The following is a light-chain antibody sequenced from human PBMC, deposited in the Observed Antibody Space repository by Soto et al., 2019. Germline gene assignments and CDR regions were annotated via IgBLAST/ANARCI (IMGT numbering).Light chain of an antibody. CDR3: QQSYSTPPVT. CDR2: GVS. J-gene: IGKJ5*01. V-gene: IGKV3-20*01. CDR1: QTVTSGY. Sequence: EIVLTQSPDTLSLSPGERATLSCRASQTVTSGYLAWYQQKPGQAPRRLIYGVSTGATGIPDRFSGSGSGTDFTLTISSLQPEDFATYYGQQSYSTPPVTFGQGTRLEIK.